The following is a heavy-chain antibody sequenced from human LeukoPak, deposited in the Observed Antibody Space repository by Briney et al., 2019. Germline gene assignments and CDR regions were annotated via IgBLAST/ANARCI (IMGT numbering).Heavy chain of an antibody. CDR2: INPSGGNT. CDR3: ARSSWYVSRWFDS. V-gene: IGHV1-46*01. Sequence: GGSLRLSCAASGFTFSSYGMHWVRQAPGQGLEWMGIINPSGGNTSYAQKFQGRVTMTRDTSTSTVYMELSSLRSEDTAVYYCARSSWYVSRWFDSWGQGTLVTVSS. J-gene: IGHJ5*01. CDR1: GFTFSSYG. D-gene: IGHD6-13*01.